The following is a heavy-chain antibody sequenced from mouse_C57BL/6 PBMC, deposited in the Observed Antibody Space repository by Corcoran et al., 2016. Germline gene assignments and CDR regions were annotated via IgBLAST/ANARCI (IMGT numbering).Heavy chain of an antibody. CDR3: ARRVDYGSAWFAY. D-gene: IGHD1-1*01. CDR2: INTYSGVP. V-gene: IGHV9-3*01. Sequence: QIQLVQSGPELKKPGETVQISCKASGYTFTTYGMSWVKQAPGKGLKWMGWINTYSGVPTYADDFKGRFAFSLETSASTAYLQINNLKNEDTATYFCARRVDYGSAWFAYWGQGTLVTVSA. CDR1: GYTFTTYG. J-gene: IGHJ3*01.